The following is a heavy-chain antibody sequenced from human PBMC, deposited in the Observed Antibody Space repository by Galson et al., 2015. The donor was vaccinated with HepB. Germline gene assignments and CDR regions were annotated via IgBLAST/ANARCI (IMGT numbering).Heavy chain of an antibody. Sequence: SVKVSCKASGGTFSGYAISWVRQAPGQGLEWMGGIIPIFGTANYAQKFQGRVTITADKSTSTAYMELSSLRSEDTAVYYCARGGSMGYCSGGSCYGFDYWGQGTLVTVSS. CDR2: IIPIFGTA. CDR3: ARGGSMGYCSGGSCYGFDY. J-gene: IGHJ4*02. V-gene: IGHV1-69*06. CDR1: GGTFSGYA. D-gene: IGHD2-15*01.